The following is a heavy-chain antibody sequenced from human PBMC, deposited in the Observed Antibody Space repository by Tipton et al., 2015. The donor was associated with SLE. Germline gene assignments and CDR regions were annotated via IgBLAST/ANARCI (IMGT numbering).Heavy chain of an antibody. CDR3: AIGQPTWLDP. J-gene: IGHJ5*02. V-gene: IGHV4-59*01. CDR1: GGSISSYY. Sequence: LRLSCTVSGGSISSYYWSWIRQPPGKGLEWIGNVFYSGITNDNPSLKSRITISVDSSKNQFSLRLNSVTAADTAVYYCAIGQPTWLDPWGPGTLVTVSS. CDR2: VFYSGIT. D-gene: IGHD2-2*01.